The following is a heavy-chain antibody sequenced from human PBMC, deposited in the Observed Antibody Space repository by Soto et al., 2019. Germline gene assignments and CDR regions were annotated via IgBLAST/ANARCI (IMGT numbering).Heavy chain of an antibody. V-gene: IGHV3-33*01. Sequence: QVQLVESGGGVVQPGRSLRLSCAASGFTFSSYGMHWVRQAPGKGLEWVAVIWYDGSNKYYADSVKGRFTIARDNSKNTLVPKRNSISTEVTAVYYCASDHTESCSGGSCYGFVPWGQGTLGTVSS. J-gene: IGHJ5*02. CDR1: GFTFSSYG. CDR2: IWYDGSNK. D-gene: IGHD2-15*01. CDR3: ASDHTESCSGGSCYGFVP.